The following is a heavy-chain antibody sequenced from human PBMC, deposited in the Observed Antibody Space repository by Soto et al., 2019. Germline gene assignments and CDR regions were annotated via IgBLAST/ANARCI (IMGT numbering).Heavy chain of an antibody. CDR3: ASELTGSAYFDV. CDR1: GYTFTNYH. Sequence: QVQLVQSGAEVKKPGASVKVSCKASGYTFTNYHMHWVRQAPGLGLEWMGTINLSYGGTGYTERLQVRVTMTRDTSTSTGYMELSSLRSEDTAVYYCASELTGSAYFDVCGGGTLVTVSS. V-gene: IGHV1-46*04. D-gene: IGHD1-20*01. J-gene: IGHJ2*01. CDR2: INLSYGGT.